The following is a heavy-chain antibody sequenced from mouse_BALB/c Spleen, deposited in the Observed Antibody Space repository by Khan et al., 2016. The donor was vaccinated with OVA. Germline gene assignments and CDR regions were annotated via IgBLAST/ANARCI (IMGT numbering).Heavy chain of an antibody. V-gene: IGHV1S137*01. CDR3: ARPAYGGYYDY. Sequence: QVQLKQSGPELVRPGVSVKISCKGSGYTFTDYAMYWVKQSHAKSLEWIGLISTYSGNTNYNQNFKGKATMTVDTSSSTAYMELARLTSEDSAIYYCARPAYGGYYDYWGQGTTLTVSS. J-gene: IGHJ2*01. D-gene: IGHD2-3*01. CDR1: GYTFTDYA. CDR2: ISTYSGNT.